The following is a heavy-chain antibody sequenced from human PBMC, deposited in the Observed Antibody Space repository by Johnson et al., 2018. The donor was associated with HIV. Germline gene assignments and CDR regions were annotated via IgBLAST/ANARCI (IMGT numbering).Heavy chain of an antibody. J-gene: IGHJ3*02. Sequence: QLVESGGGLVQPGGSQRLSCAASGFTFRSYDMHWVRQATGKGLEWVSGIGTAGDTYYPGSVKGRFTISRENAKNSLYLQMNSLRVGDTAVYYCANLPTRRSYYTLGAFDIWGQGTMVTVSS. V-gene: IGHV3-13*01. CDR3: ANLPTRRSYYTLGAFDI. CDR1: GFTFRSYD. CDR2: IGTAGDT. D-gene: IGHD1-26*01.